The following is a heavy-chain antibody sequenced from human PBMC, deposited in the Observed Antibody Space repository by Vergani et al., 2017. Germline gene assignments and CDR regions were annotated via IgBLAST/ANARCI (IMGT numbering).Heavy chain of an antibody. CDR2: IYPGDSDT. J-gene: IGHJ4*02. CDR1: GYSFISYW. V-gene: IGHV5-51*03. D-gene: IGHD2-8*01. Sequence: EVQLVQSGAEVKQPGESLTISCTGAGYSFISYWIGWVRQLPGEGLEWMGIIYPGDSDTTYSPAVQGKVTISADKSISPAYLQWSSLKASATAIYYCAGRNGDRSLDYWGRGTLVTASS. CDR3: AGRNGDRSLDY.